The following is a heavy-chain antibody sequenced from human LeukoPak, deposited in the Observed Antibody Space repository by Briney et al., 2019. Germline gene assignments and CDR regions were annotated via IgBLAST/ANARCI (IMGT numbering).Heavy chain of an antibody. V-gene: IGHV3-23*01. Sequence: GRSLTPSRALSAITLSNYGTSWVRQAPGDGLEWVAGISGSGGRTNYADSVKGRFTVSRDTPKNTLYLQMNSLRAEDTAVYFCAKRGMVIRVILVGFHKEANYFDSWGQGALVTVSS. CDR2: ISGSGGRT. D-gene: IGHD2-21*01. J-gene: IGHJ4*02. CDR1: AITLSNYG. CDR3: AKRGMVIRVILVGFHKEANYFDS.